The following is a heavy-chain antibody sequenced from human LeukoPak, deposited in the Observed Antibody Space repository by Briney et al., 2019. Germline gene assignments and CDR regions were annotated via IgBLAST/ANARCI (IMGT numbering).Heavy chain of an antibody. J-gene: IGHJ4*02. CDR1: GFTFDDYA. V-gene: IGHV3-23*01. Sequence: GSLRLSCAASGFTFDDYAMHWVRQAPGKGLEWVSAISGSGGSTYYADSVKGRFTISRDNSKNTLYLQMNSLRAEDTAVYYCAKVSGLGRRDFDYWGQGTLVTVSS. CDR2: ISGSGGST. CDR3: AKVSGLGRRDFDY. D-gene: IGHD2-8*02.